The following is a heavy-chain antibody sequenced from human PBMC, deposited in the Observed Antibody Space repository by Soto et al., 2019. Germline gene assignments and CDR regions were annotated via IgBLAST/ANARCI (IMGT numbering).Heavy chain of an antibody. Sequence: GASVKVSCKASGGTFSSYAISWVRQAPGQGLEWMGGIIPIFGTANYAQKFQGRVTITADESTSTAYMELSSLRSEDTAVYYCARARRGYSYGYDYYYGMDVWGQGTTVTVSS. CDR1: GGTFSSYA. V-gene: IGHV1-69*13. D-gene: IGHD5-18*01. CDR3: ARARRGYSYGYDYYYGMDV. CDR2: IIPIFGTA. J-gene: IGHJ6*02.